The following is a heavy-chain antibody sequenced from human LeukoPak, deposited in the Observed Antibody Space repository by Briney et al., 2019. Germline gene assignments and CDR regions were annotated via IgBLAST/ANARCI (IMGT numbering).Heavy chain of an antibody. CDR1: GYRFTSYW. CDR3: TSLRITGGMVDI. D-gene: IGHD1-20*01. Sequence: GGSLNIPCQGSGYRFTSYWMGWVRQSPGKGLELMGIIYPGDSETRYSPSFQGQVTISADKYNTTASPQWSSLRGSDTAMYYCTSLRITGGMVDIWGQGTMVTVSS. J-gene: IGHJ3*02. V-gene: IGHV5-51*01. CDR2: IYPGDSET.